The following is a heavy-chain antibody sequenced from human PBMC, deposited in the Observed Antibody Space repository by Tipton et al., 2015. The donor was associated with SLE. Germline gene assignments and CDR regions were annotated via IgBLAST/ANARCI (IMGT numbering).Heavy chain of an antibody. D-gene: IGHD3-22*01. CDR1: GGSVSSGSYS. CDR2: IYYSGST. CDR3: ARDSFQHYYDLAFDI. J-gene: IGHJ3*02. V-gene: IGHV4-61*01. Sequence: TLSLTCTVSGGSVSSGSYSWSWIRQPPGKGLEWIAYIYYSGSTNYNPSLKGRVTISIDTSKNQFSLKLSSVTAADTAVYYCARDSFQHYYDLAFDIWGQGTMVTVSS.